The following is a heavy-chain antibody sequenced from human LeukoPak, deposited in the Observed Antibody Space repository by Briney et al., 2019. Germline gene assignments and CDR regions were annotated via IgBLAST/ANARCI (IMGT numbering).Heavy chain of an antibody. CDR2: INHSGST. CDR3: ARRPDIVVVPAAAPRLDYFDY. CDR1: GGSFSGYY. D-gene: IGHD2-2*01. Sequence: SETLSLTCAVYGGSFSGYYWSWIRQPPGKGLEWIGEINHSGSTNYNPSLKGRVTISVDTSKNQFSLKLSSVTAADTAVYYCARRPDIVVVPAAAPRLDYFDYWAREPWSPSPQ. V-gene: IGHV4-34*01. J-gene: IGHJ4*02.